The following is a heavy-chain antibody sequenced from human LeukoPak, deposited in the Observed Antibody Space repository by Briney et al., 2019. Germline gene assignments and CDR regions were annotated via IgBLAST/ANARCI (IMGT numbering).Heavy chain of an antibody. CDR3: AGRMGPYGDPEVYYYYGMDV. D-gene: IGHD4-17*01. CDR2: IDPSDSNT. J-gene: IGHJ6*02. V-gene: IGHV5-10-1*01. CDR1: AYSFTSYW. Sequence: GESPRIPCKGSAYSFTSYWISCVRQMPGKGLEGMGRIDPSDSNTNYSPSFQGHVTISADKSISTAYLQWSSLKASDTAMYYCAGRMGPYGDPEVYYYYGMDVWGQGTTVTASS.